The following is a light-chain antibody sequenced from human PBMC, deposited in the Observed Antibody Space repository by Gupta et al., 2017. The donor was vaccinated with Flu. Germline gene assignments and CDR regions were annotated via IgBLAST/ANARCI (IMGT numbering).Light chain of an antibody. Sequence: SNIGSNVVSWYQHRPGTAPRLLIYNDNQRPSGVPDRFSGSKSGTSAALVIGGLQSEDEADYYCAAWDDSLTALSADDSLTGFWVFGGGTKLTVL. J-gene: IGLJ3*02. CDR3: AAWDDSLTALSADDSLTGFWV. CDR2: NDN. CDR1: SNIGSNV. V-gene: IGLV1-44*01.